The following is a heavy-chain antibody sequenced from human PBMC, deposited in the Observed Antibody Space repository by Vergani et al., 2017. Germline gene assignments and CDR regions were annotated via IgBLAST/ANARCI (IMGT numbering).Heavy chain of an antibody. J-gene: IGHJ4*02. CDR1: GFSFSTYG. Sequence: EVQLLESGGSLKQPGGSLRLSCAASGFSFSTYGMNWVRQAPEKGLEWVSYISSSSNTINYADSVKGRFTLPRDNAKNSLYLQMNSLRAEDTAVYYCTRGGASRGDYWGQGTLVTVSS. V-gene: IGHV3-48*01. CDR2: ISSSSNTI. D-gene: IGHD2-2*01. CDR3: TRGGASRGDY.